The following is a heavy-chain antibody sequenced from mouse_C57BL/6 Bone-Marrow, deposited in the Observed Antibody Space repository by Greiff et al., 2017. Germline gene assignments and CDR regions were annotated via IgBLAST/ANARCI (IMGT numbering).Heavy chain of an antibody. Sequence: QVQLKESGPELVKPGASVKLSCKASGYTFTSYDINWVQQRPGQGLDWIGWIYPRDGSTKYNEKFKGKATVTVDTSSSTAYMELHSLTSEDSAVYFCARDYGSSYWYFDVWGTGTTVTVSS. CDR1: GYTFTSYD. V-gene: IGHV1-85*01. CDR2: IYPRDGST. J-gene: IGHJ1*03. D-gene: IGHD1-1*01. CDR3: ARDYGSSYWYFDV.